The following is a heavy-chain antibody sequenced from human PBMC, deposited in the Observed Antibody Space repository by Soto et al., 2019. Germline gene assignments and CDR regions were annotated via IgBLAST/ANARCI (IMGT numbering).Heavy chain of an antibody. CDR3: ASLRITGTTLWFDP. CDR2: INHSGST. V-gene: IGHV4-34*01. Sequence: QVQLQQWGAGLLKPSETLSLTCAVYGGSFSGYYWSWIRQPPGKGLEWIGEINHSGSTNYNPSLKGRVTISVDTSKNQFSLKLSSVTAADTAVYYCASLRITGTTLWFDPWGQGTLVTVSS. CDR1: GGSFSGYY. D-gene: IGHD1-7*01. J-gene: IGHJ5*02.